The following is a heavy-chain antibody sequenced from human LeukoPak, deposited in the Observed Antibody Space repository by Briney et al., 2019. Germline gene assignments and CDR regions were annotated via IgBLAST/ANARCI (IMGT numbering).Heavy chain of an antibody. J-gene: IGHJ4*02. CDR1: GFTFDDYA. V-gene: IGHV3-9*03. CDR2: ISWNSGNI. CDR3: AKDISRDGYNFFDY. D-gene: IGHD5-24*01. Sequence: TGGSLRLSCAASGFTFDDYAMHWVRQAPGKGLEWVSGISWNSGNIGYADSVKGRFTISRDNAKNSLYLQMNSLRAEDMALYYCAKDISRDGYNFFDYWGQGTLVTVSS.